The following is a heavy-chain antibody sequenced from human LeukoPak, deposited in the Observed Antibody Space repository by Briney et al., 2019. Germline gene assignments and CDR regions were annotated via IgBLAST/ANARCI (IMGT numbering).Heavy chain of an antibody. CDR2: IMQDGSEK. V-gene: IGHV3-7*01. CDR1: GFTFSSYW. CDR3: AGYREYWDWHFDL. J-gene: IGHJ2*01. D-gene: IGHD2-8*02. Sequence: GGSLRLSCLASGFTFSSYWMSWIRQAPGKGLEWVANIMQDGSEKYYVGSVNGRFTISRDNAKNSLYLQMSSLRVEDTAVYYCAGYREYWDWHFDLWGRGAPVTVSP.